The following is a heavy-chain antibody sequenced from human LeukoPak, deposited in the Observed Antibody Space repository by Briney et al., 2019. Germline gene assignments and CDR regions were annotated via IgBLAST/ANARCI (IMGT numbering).Heavy chain of an antibody. Sequence: SQTLSLTCTVSGGSISSGGYYWSWIRQHPGKGLEWIGYIYYSGSTYYNPSLKSRVTISVDTSKNQFSLKLSSVTAADTAVYYCARDFAPPGDSGSYAYWGQGTLVTASS. V-gene: IGHV4-31*03. J-gene: IGHJ4*02. CDR2: IYYSGST. CDR3: ARDFAPPGDSGSYAY. D-gene: IGHD1-26*01. CDR1: GGSISSGGYY.